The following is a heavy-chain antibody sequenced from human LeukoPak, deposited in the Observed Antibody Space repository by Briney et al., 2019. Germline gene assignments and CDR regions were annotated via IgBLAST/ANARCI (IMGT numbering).Heavy chain of an antibody. V-gene: IGHV1-69*13. CDR3: ARAPIGSPFDLRGGAFDI. Sequence: SVKVSCKASGGTFSSYAISWVRQAPGQGLEWMGGIIPIFGTANYAQKFQGRVTITADESTSTAYMELSSLRSEDTAVYYCARAPIGSPFDLRGGAFDIWGQGTMVTVSS. CDR2: IIPIFGTA. CDR1: GGTFSSYA. J-gene: IGHJ3*02. D-gene: IGHD1-26*01.